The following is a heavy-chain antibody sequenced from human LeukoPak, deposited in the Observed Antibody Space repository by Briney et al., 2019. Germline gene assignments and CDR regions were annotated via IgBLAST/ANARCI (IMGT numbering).Heavy chain of an antibody. CDR1: GYTFTAYY. Sequence: ASVXVSCKASGYTFTAYYIYWVRQAPGQXXXXXXXXXXXXXDTNYAQXFQXRVTXXXXTSISTAYMELSRLRSDDTAVYYCARFTSGWEGSVYHYYGMDVWGQGTTVTVSS. J-gene: IGHJ6*02. V-gene: IGHV1-2*02. D-gene: IGHD6-19*01. CDR2: XXXXXXDT. CDR3: ARFTSGWEGSVYHYYGMDV.